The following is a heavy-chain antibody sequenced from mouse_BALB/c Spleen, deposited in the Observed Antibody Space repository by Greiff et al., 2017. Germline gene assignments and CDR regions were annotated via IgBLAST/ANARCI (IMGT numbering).Heavy chain of an antibody. Sequence: EVKVVESGGGLVKPGGSRKLSCAASGFTFSSYAMTWVRQTPEKRLEWVATISSGCSYTYYPDRVKGRFTISRDNAKNTLYLQMSSLRSEDTAMYYCARPDDGYYRNAMDYWGQGTSVTVSS. D-gene: IGHD2-3*01. CDR1: GFTFSSYA. CDR2: ISSGCSYT. J-gene: IGHJ4*01. CDR3: ARPDDGYYRNAMDY. V-gene: IGHV5-9-3*01.